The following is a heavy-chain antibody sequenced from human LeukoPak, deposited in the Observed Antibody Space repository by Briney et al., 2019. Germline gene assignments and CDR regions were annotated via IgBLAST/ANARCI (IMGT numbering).Heavy chain of an antibody. J-gene: IGHJ3*02. CDR3: TRDYYGSGSYTDAFDI. Sequence: GSLTLTCAVSGFTISSNYMSWVRQAPGKGLEWVGRIKSKTDGGTTDYAAPVKGRFTISRDDSKNTLYLQMNSLKTEDTAVYYCTRDYYGSGSYTDAFDIWGRGTMGSVSS. V-gene: IGHV3-15*01. CDR2: IKSKTDGGTT. CDR1: GFTISSNY. D-gene: IGHD3-10*01.